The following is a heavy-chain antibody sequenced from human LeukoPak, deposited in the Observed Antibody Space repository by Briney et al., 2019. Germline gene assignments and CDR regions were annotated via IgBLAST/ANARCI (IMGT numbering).Heavy chain of an antibody. J-gene: IGHJ1*01. V-gene: IGHV3-9*03. CDR3: AKDSGIAAAGTGEYFQH. D-gene: IGHD6-13*01. CDR1: GFTIYDYA. Sequence: AGGSLRLSFAASGFTIYDYAMHWVGQAPGKGLEWVSGISWNSGSIGYADSVKGRFTISRDNAKNSLYLQMNSLRAEDMALYYCAKDSGIAAAGTGEYFQHWGQGTLVTVSS. CDR2: ISWNSGSI.